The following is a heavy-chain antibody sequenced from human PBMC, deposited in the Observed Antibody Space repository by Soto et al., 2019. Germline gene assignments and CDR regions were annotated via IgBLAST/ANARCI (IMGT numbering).Heavy chain of an antibody. D-gene: IGHD3-3*01. Sequence: ASVKGYCKGSGYTFTGYCMHWVRQAPVRGLEWMGWINPNSGGTNYAQKFQGGVTMTRDTSIISAYMELSRLRSDDTAVYYCARASYYDFWSGYYRMDVWGQGTTATVS. V-gene: IGHV1-2*02. CDR2: INPNSGGT. J-gene: IGHJ6*02. CDR1: GYTFTGYC. CDR3: ARASYYDFWSGYYRMDV.